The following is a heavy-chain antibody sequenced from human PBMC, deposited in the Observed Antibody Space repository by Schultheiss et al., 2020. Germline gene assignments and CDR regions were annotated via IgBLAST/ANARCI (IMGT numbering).Heavy chain of an antibody. Sequence: GGSLRLSCAASGFTFDDYAMHWVRQAPGKGLEWVSGISWNSGSIGYADSVKGRFTISRDNAKNSLYLQMNSLRAEDTAVYYCAKLPWRRGDYDFDYWGQGTLVTVSS. V-gene: IGHV3-9*01. CDR1: GFTFDDYA. CDR2: ISWNSGSI. D-gene: IGHD4-17*01. J-gene: IGHJ4*02. CDR3: AKLPWRRGDYDFDY.